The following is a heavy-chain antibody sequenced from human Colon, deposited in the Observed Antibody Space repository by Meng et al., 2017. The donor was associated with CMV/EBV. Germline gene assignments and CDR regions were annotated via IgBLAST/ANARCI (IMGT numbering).Heavy chain of an antibody. V-gene: IGHV1-2*07. J-gene: IGHJ3*01. CDR1: GYTFNGYY. Sequence: ASVKVSCKASGYTFNGYYLHWVRQAPGQGLEWMGWINPNTGDTNYVNKFQGRVTITAAYMELSGLRSDDTAVYYCARGGVVYGIEVIIPNDVFALWGQGTKVTVSS. CDR3: ARGGVVYGIEVIIPNDVFAL. CDR2: INPNTGDT. D-gene: IGHD3-10*01.